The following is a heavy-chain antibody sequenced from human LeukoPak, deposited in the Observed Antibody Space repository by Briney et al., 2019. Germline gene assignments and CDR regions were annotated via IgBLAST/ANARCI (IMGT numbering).Heavy chain of an antibody. CDR2: IIPIFGTA. J-gene: IGHJ6*03. CDR1: GGTVSSYA. V-gene: IGHV1-69*05. D-gene: IGHD3/OR15-3a*01. CDR3: ARGLTLNYYYYYYMDV. Sequence: GASVKLSCKASGGTVSSYAIIWVRQAPGQELGGRGGIIPIFGTANYAQKFQGRVTITTDESTSTAYMELSSLRSEDTAVYYCARGLTLNYYYYYYMDVWGKGTTVTVSS.